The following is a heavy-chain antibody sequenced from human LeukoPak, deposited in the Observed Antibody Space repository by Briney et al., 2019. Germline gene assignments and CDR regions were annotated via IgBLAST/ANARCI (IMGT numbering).Heavy chain of an antibody. CDR1: GYTFTSYD. CDR2: MNPNSGNT. V-gene: IGHV1-8*01. J-gene: IGHJ4*02. Sequence: AASVKVSCKASGYTFTSYDINWVRQATGQGLEWMGWMNPNSGNTGYAQKFQGRVTMTRNTSISTAYMELRSLRSDDTAVYYCARDPPRYDFWSGNLFDYWGQGTLVTVSS. CDR3: ARDPPRYDFWSGNLFDY. D-gene: IGHD3-3*01.